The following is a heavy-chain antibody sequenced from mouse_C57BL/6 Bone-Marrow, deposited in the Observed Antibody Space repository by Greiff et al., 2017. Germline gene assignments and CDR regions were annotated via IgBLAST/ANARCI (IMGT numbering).Heavy chain of an antibody. CDR1: GFTFSDFY. CDR2: SRNKANDYTT. Sequence: EVMLVESGGGLVQSGRSLRLSCATSGFTFSDFYMEWVRQAPGKGLEWIAASRNKANDYTTEYSASVKGRFIVSRDTSQSILYLQMNALRAEDTAIYYCARDDYDYEWFAYWGQGTLVTVSA. CDR3: ARDDYDYEWFAY. J-gene: IGHJ3*01. V-gene: IGHV7-1*01. D-gene: IGHD2-4*01.